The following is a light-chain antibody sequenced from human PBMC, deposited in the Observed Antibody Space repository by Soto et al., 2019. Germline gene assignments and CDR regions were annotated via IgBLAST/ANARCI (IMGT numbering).Light chain of an antibody. CDR2: DAS. CDR3: QNHDSDPPT. CDR1: QGINNN. Sequence: DIQMTQSPSSLPASVGDRVTIACRASQGINNNLAWYQQKPGKVPKLLIYDASTLQSGVPSWFSGSGSGTDFTLTIRSLQPEDVATYYGQNHDSDPPTFGRGTKVEIK. V-gene: IGKV1-27*01. J-gene: IGKJ1*01.